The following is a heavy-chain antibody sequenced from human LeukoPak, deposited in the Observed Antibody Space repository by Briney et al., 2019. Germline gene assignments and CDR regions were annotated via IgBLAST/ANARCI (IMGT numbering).Heavy chain of an antibody. D-gene: IGHD2-2*01. CDR2: ISSSGSTI. CDR1: GFTFSDYY. J-gene: IGHJ4*02. Sequence: GGSLRLSCAASGFTFSDYYMSWIRQAPGKGLEWVSYISSSGSTIYYADSEKGRFTISRDNAKNSLYLQMNSLRAEDTAVYYCARGPPRYCSSTSCFWNFDYWGQGTLVTVSS. CDR3: ARGPPRYCSSTSCFWNFDY. V-gene: IGHV3-11*04.